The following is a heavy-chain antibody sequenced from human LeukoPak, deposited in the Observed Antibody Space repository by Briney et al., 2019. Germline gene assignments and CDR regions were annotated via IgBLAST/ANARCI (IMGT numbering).Heavy chain of an antibody. V-gene: IGHV1-2*02. D-gene: IGHD6-13*01. CDR2: INPNSGGT. Sequence: ASVKVSCKASGYTFTGYYMHWVRQAPGQGLEWMGWINPNSGGTNYAQKFQGRVTMTRDTSISTAYMELSRLRSDDTAVYYCARVVAAAGSYYYYYMDVWGKGTTVTISS. CDR3: ARVVAAAGSYYYYYMDV. CDR1: GYTFTGYY. J-gene: IGHJ6*03.